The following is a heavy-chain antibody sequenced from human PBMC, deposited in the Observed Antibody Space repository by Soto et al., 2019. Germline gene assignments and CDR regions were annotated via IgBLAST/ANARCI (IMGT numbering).Heavy chain of an antibody. CDR3: ASHPRWLAPYFDY. D-gene: IGHD6-19*01. CDR1: GGSISSGGYY. Sequence: QVQLQESGPGLVKPSQTLSLTCTVSGGSISSGGYYWSWIRQHPGKGLEWIGYIYYSGSTYYNPSLKSRVTIAVDPSKNQFSLKLSSVTAADTAVYYCASHPRWLAPYFDYWGQGTLVTVSS. V-gene: IGHV4-31*03. J-gene: IGHJ4*02. CDR2: IYYSGST.